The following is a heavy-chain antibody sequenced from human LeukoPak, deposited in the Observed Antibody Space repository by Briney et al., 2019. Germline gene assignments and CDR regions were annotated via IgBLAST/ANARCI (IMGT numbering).Heavy chain of an antibody. J-gene: IGHJ4*02. CDR2: ISSSGSTI. Sequence: GGSLRLSCAASGFTFSSYEMNWVRQAPGKGLEWVSYISSSGSTIYYADSVKGRFTVSRDNSKNTLYLEMNSLRAEDTAVYYCAKDIGSYYDYWGQGILVTVSS. D-gene: IGHD3-10*01. V-gene: IGHV3-48*03. CDR3: AKDIGSYYDY. CDR1: GFTFSSYE.